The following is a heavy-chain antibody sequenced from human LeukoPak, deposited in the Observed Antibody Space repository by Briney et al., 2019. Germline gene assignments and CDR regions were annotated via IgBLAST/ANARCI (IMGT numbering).Heavy chain of an antibody. Sequence: TGGSLRLSCAASGFRFDNYDIHWVRQAPGKGLEWVAVISYDGSNKYYVDSVKGRFTISGDNSKNTLSLQMHSLRPEDTAMYYCARLSHRDIVATKELDYWGQGTLVTVSS. J-gene: IGHJ4*02. D-gene: IGHD5-12*01. CDR2: ISYDGSNK. CDR3: ARLSHRDIVATKELDY. V-gene: IGHV3-30*03. CDR1: GFRFDNYD.